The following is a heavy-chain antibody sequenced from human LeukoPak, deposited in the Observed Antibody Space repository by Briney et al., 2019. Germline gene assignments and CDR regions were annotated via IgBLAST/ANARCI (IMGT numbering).Heavy chain of an antibody. CDR1: EDSVSSNSAA. V-gene: IGHV6-1*01. J-gene: IGHJ4*02. CDR2: TYYRSKWYN. D-gene: IGHD3-9*01. Sequence: SQTLSLTCAISEDSVSSNSAAWNWIRQSPSRGLEWLGRTYYRSKWYNDYAVSVKSRITINPDTSKNQFSLQLNSVTPEDTAVYYCASTKRYFDWQPFDYWGQGTLVTVSS. CDR3: ASTKRYFDWQPFDY.